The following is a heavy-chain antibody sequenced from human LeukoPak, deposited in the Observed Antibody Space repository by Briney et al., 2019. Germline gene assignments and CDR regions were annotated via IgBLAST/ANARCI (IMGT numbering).Heavy chain of an antibody. CDR3: ARVGYSSSWAFDY. CDR1: GGSISSYY. J-gene: IGHJ4*02. V-gene: IGHV4-59*01. CDR2: IYYSGST. D-gene: IGHD6-13*01. Sequence: SETLSLTCTVSGGSISSYYWSWIRQPPGKGLEWIGYIYYSGSTNYNPSLMSRVTISVDTSKNQFSLKLSSVTAADTAVYYCARVGYSSSWAFDYWGQGTLVTVSS.